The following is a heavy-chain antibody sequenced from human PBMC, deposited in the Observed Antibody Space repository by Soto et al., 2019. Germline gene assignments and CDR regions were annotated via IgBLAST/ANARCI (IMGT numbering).Heavy chain of an antibody. Sequence: SETLSLTCTVSGGSISSYYWSWIRQPPGKGLEWIGYIYYSGSTNYNPSLKSRVTISVDTSKNQFSLKLSSVTAADTAVYYCATLDRLGSDAFDIWGQGTMVTVSS. CDR2: IYYSGST. CDR1: GGSISSYY. J-gene: IGHJ3*02. V-gene: IGHV4-59*01. D-gene: IGHD7-27*01. CDR3: ATLDRLGSDAFDI.